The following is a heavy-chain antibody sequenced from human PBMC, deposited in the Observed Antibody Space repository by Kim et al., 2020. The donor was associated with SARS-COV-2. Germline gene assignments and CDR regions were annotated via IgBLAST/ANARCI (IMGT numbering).Heavy chain of an antibody. CDR2: INAGNGNT. CDR3: ARYKVGASAFDI. D-gene: IGHD1-26*01. V-gene: IGHV1-3*01. J-gene: IGHJ3*02. CDR1: GYTFTSYA. Sequence: ASVKVSCKASGYTFTSYAMHWVRQAPGQRLEWMGWINAGNGNTKYSQKFQGRVTITRDTSASTAYMELSSLRSEDTAVYYCARYKVGASAFDIWGQGTMVTVSS.